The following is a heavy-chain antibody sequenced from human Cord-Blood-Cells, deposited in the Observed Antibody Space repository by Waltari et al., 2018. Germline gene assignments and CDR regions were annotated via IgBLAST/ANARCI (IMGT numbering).Heavy chain of an antibody. CDR1: GGSISSSRYY. CDR3: ARGDYDFWSGYYDY. D-gene: IGHD3-3*01. CDR2: IYYSGST. J-gene: IGHJ4*02. Sequence: QLQLQESGPGLVKPSETLSLTCTVSGGSISSSRYYWGWGRQPPGKGLEWVGSIYYSGSTYYNPSLKSRVTISVDTSKNQFSLKLSSVTAADTAVYYCARGDYDFWSGYYDYWGQGTLVTVSS. V-gene: IGHV4-39*01.